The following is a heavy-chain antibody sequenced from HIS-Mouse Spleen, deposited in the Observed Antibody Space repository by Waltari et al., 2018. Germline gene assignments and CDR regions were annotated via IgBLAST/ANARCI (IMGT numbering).Heavy chain of an antibody. CDR1: GGSISSSSYY. V-gene: IGHV4-39*07. J-gene: IGHJ2*01. CDR3: AREIPYSSSWYDWYFDL. CDR2: IYYSGST. D-gene: IGHD6-13*01. Sequence: QLQLQESGPGLVKPSETLSLTCTVSGGSISSSSYYWGWIRQPPGKGLEWIGSIYYSGSTYIHPSLKGRVTISRETSQNPFSPKLGSGTAADTAVYYCAREIPYSSSWYDWYFDLWGRGTLVTVSS.